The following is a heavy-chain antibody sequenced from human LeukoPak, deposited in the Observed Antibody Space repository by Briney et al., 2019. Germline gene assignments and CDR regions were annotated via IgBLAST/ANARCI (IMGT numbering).Heavy chain of an antibody. CDR3: ADAVRGVTYVDY. D-gene: IGHD3-10*01. CDR1: GFTFSSYA. J-gene: IGHJ4*02. V-gene: IGHV3-30-3*01. CDR2: ISYDGSNK. Sequence: GGSLRLSCAASGFTFSSYAMYWVRQAPGKGLEWVAVISYDGSNKYYADSVKGRFTISRDNSKNTLYLQMNSLRAEDTAVYYCADAVRGVTYVDYWGQGTLVTVSS.